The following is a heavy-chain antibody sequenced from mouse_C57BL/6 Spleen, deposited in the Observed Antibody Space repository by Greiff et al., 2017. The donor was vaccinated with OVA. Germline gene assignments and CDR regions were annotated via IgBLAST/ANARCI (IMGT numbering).Heavy chain of an antibody. CDR2: IDPSESET. V-gene: IGHV1-52*01. CDR3: AMAYYRLYAMDY. Sequence: QVQLQQPGAELVRPGSSVKLSCKASGYTFTSYWMHWVKQRPIQGLEWIGNIDPSESETHYNQKFKDKATLTVDKSSSTAYMQLSSLTSEDSAVYYCAMAYYRLYAMDYGGQGTSVTVSS. CDR1: GYTFTSYW. D-gene: IGHD2-14*01. J-gene: IGHJ4*01.